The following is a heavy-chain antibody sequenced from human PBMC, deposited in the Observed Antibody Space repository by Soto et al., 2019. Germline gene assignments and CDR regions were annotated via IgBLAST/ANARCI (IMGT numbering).Heavy chain of an antibody. CDR2: IWYDGSNK. D-gene: IGHD6-19*01. J-gene: IGHJ3*02. CDR1: GFTFSSYG. CDR3: ARDCEQVVAGEAFDI. Sequence: QVQLVESGGGVVQPGRSLRLSCAASGFTFSSYGMHWVRQAPGKGLEWVAGIWYDGSNKYYADSVKGRFTISRDNSKNTLYLQMNSLSAEDKAVYYCARDCEQVVAGEAFDIWGQGTMVTVSS. V-gene: IGHV3-33*01.